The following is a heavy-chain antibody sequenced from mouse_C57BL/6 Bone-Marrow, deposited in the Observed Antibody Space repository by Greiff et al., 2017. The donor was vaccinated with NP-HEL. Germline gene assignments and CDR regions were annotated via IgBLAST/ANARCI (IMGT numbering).Heavy chain of an antibody. D-gene: IGHD2-1*01. CDR1: GYTFTDYY. CDR3: ARGLLYYAMDY. Sequence: QVQLKESGAELVRPGASVKLSCKASGYTFTDYYINWVKQRPGQGLEGIARIYPGSGNTYYNEKFKGKATLTAEKSSSTAYMQLSSLTSEDSAVYFCARGLLYYAMDYWGQGTSVTVSS. J-gene: IGHJ4*01. V-gene: IGHV1-76*01. CDR2: IYPGSGNT.